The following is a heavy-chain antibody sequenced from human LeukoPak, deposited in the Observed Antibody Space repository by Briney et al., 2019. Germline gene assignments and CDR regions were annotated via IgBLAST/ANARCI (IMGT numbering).Heavy chain of an antibody. Sequence: SETLSPTCAVYGGSFSGYYWSWIRQPPGKGLEWIGEINHSGSTNYNPSLKSRVTISVDTSKNQFSLKLSSVTAADTAVYYCARIMDTAMVSIFDYWGQGTLVTVSS. D-gene: IGHD5-18*01. J-gene: IGHJ4*02. CDR1: GGSFSGYY. V-gene: IGHV4-34*01. CDR2: INHSGST. CDR3: ARIMDTAMVSIFDY.